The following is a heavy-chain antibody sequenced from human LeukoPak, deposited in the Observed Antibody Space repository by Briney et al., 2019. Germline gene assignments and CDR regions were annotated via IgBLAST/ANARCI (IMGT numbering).Heavy chain of an antibody. Sequence: SVKVSCKASGYATDYYIHWVRQAPGQGLEWMGWINPIFGTANYAQKFQGRVTITTDESTSTAYMELSSLRSEDTAVYYCAREERDYVWGSVWFDPWGQGTLVTVSS. J-gene: IGHJ5*02. CDR1: GYATDYY. V-gene: IGHV1-69*05. D-gene: IGHD3-16*01. CDR3: AREERDYVWGSVWFDP. CDR2: INPIFGTA.